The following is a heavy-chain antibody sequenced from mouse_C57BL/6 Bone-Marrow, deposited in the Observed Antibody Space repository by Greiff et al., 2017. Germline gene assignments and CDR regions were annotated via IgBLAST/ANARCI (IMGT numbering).Heavy chain of an antibody. CDR2: IFPGSGST. V-gene: IGHV1-75*01. D-gene: IGHD1-1*01. CDR1: GYTFTDYY. J-gene: IGHJ1*03. CDR3: ARVYYGSSPRCWYFDV. Sequence: QVQLQQSGPELVKPGASVKISCKASGYTFTDYYINWVKQRPGQGLEWIGWIFPGSGSTYYNEKFKGKATLTVDKSSSTAYMLLSSLTSEDSAVYFCARVYYGSSPRCWYFDVWGTGTTVTVSS.